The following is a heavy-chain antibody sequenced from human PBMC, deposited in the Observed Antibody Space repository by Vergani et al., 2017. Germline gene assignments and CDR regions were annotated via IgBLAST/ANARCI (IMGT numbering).Heavy chain of an antibody. CDR1: GGSISSSSYY. CDR3: ARHPGGSYSFDY. V-gene: IGHV4-39*01. Sequence: QVQLQQWGAGLVKPSETLSLTCTVSGGSISSSSYYWGWIRQPPGKGLEWIGSIYYSGSTYYNPSLKSRVTISVDTSKNQFSLKLSSVTAADTAVYYCARHPGGSYSFDYWGQGTLVTVSS. J-gene: IGHJ4*02. D-gene: IGHD1-26*01. CDR2: IYYSGST.